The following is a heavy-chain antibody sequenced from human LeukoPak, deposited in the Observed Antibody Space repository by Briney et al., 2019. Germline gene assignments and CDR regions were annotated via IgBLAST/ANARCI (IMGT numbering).Heavy chain of an antibody. D-gene: IGHD3-16*02. CDR2: ISSSSSYI. J-gene: IGHJ4*02. Sequence: GGSLRLSCAASGFTFSSYSMNWVRQAPGKGLEWVSSISSSSSYIYYADSVKGRFTISRDNAKNSLYLQMNSLRAEDTAVYYCAREGYDYVWGSYRYPLGYWGQGTLVTVSS. V-gene: IGHV3-21*01. CDR3: AREGYDYVWGSYRYPLGY. CDR1: GFTFSSYS.